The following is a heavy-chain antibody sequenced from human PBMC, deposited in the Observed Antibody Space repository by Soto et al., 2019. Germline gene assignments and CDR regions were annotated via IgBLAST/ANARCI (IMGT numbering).Heavy chain of an antibody. CDR3: ARTLVVITSHWYFDL. Sequence: ESGGGLIQPGGSLRLSCAASGFTVSSNYMSWVRQAPGKGLEWVSVIYSGGSTYYADSVKGRFTISRDNSKNTLYLQMNSLRAEDTAVYYCARTLVVITSHWYFDLWGRGTLVTVSS. V-gene: IGHV3-53*01. CDR2: IYSGGST. CDR1: GFTVSSNY. D-gene: IGHD3-22*01. J-gene: IGHJ2*01.